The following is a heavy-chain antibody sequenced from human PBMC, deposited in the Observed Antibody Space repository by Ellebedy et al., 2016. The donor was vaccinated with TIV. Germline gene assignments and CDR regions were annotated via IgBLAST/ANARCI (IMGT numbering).Heavy chain of an antibody. V-gene: IGHV3-7*03. Sequence: GESLKISCAASGFTFNKYWISWVRQAPGKGPEWVANIKKDGSEEKYVDTVKGRFTISRDNAKNSLYLQMNSLRDEDTAVYYCVRDYPWFGESPGVHWGQGTVVTVSS. CDR2: IKKDGSEE. D-gene: IGHD3-10*01. CDR3: VRDYPWFGESPGVH. CDR1: GFTFNKYW. J-gene: IGHJ4*02.